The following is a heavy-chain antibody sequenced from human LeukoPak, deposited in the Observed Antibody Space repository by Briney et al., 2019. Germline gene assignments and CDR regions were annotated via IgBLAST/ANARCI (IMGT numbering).Heavy chain of an antibody. CDR3: AKGAYLRYFDWLHFDY. J-gene: IGHJ4*02. Sequence: GGSLRLSCAASGFTFSNYAMHCVRQAPGKGLEWVAFIRFDGSNEYYADSVKGRFTISRDNSKNTLSLQMNSLRAEDTAAYYCAKGAYLRYFDWLHFDYWGQGTLVTVSS. CDR2: IRFDGSNE. V-gene: IGHV3-30*02. CDR1: GFTFSNYA. D-gene: IGHD3-9*01.